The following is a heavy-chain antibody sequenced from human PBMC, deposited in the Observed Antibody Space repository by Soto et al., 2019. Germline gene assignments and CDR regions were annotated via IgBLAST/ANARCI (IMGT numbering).Heavy chain of an antibody. Sequence: GASVKVSCKASGGTFSSYAISWVRQAPGQGLEWMGGIIPIFGTANYAQKFQGRVTITADESTSTAYMELSSLRSEDTAVYYCATGIAVAGPLGAFDIWGQGKMVPVSS. V-gene: IGHV1-69*13. CDR2: IIPIFGTA. CDR1: GGTFSSYA. J-gene: IGHJ3*02. D-gene: IGHD6-19*01. CDR3: ATGIAVAGPLGAFDI.